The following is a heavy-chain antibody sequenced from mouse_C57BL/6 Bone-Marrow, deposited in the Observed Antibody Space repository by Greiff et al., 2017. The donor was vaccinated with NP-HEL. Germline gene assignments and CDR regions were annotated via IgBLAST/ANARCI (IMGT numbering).Heavy chain of an antibody. D-gene: IGHD2-5*01. CDR1: GYTFTEYT. CDR3: ASHEERDYYSNYWFAY. V-gene: IGHV1-62-2*01. CDR2: FYPGSGSI. J-gene: IGHJ3*01. Sequence: VQLQQSGAELVKPGASVKLSCKASGYTFTEYTIHWVKQRSGQGLEWIGWFYPGSGSIKYNEKFKDKATLTADKSSSTVYMELSRLTSEDSAVFFCASHEERDYYSNYWFAYWGQGTLVTVSA.